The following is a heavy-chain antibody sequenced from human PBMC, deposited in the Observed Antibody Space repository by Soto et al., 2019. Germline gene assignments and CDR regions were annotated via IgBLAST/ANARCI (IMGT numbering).Heavy chain of an antibody. CDR2: IYHSGST. J-gene: IGHJ3*02. D-gene: IGHD1-26*01. Sequence: PSETLSLTCAVSGGSISSGGYSWSWIRQPPGKGLEWIGYIYHSGSTYYNPSLKSRVTISVDRSKNQFSLKLSSVTAADTAVYYCARGFGGSYEGGNDAFDIWGQGTMVTVSS. CDR1: GGSISSGGYS. V-gene: IGHV4-30-2*01. CDR3: ARGFGGSYEGGNDAFDI.